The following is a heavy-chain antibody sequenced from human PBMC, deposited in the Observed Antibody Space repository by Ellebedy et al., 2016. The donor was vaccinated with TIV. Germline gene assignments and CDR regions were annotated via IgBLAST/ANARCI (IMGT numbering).Heavy chain of an antibody. V-gene: IGHV1-46*01. Sequence: AASVKVSCKASGYSFTGYYMHWVRQAPGLGLEWMGIINPSGGSTSYAKKFQGRITVTRDTSTSTLYMELSSLRSEDTAVYYCARSTVRGKYYFDYWGQGTLVTVSS. CDR3: ARSTVRGKYYFDY. CDR2: INPSGGST. CDR1: GYSFTGYY. J-gene: IGHJ4*02. D-gene: IGHD3-10*01.